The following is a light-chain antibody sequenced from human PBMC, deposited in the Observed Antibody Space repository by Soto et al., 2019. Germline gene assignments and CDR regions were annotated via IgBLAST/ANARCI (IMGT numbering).Light chain of an antibody. CDR2: DAS. V-gene: IGKV1-5*01. J-gene: IGKJ1*01. CDR3: QQYNDYSTWT. Sequence: DIQMTQSPSTLSASVGDRVTITCRASQSISRWLAWYQQKPGKAPKVLIWDASSLQRWVPSRFSGSGSGTEFTLTISSLQPDDFATYFCQQYNDYSTWTFGQGTKVEIK. CDR1: QSISRW.